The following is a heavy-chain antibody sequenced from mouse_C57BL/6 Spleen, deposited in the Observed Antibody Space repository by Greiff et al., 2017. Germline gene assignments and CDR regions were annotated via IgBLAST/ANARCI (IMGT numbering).Heavy chain of an antibody. CDR2: IYPGSGST. CDR1: GYTFTSYW. V-gene: IGHV1-55*01. J-gene: IGHJ2*01. D-gene: IGHD2-3*01. CDR3: AREGYDGYDG. Sequence: VQVVEPGAELVKPGASVKMSCKASGYTFTSYWITWVKQRPGQGLEWIGDIYPGSGSTNYNEKFKSKATLTVDTSSSTAYMQLSSLTSEDSAVYYCAREGYDGYDGWGQGTTLTVSS.